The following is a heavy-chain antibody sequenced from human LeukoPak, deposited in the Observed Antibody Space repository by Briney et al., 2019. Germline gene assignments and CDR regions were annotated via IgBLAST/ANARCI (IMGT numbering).Heavy chain of an antibody. CDR1: GFTFSSYA. CDR3: AKHMVRGVNFDY. V-gene: IGHV3-23*01. J-gene: IGHJ4*02. CDR2: ISGSGGST. D-gene: IGHD3-10*01. Sequence: GGSLRLSCAASGFTFSSYAMSWVRQAPGKGLEWVSAISGSGGSTYYADSVKGRFTISRDNCKNTLYLQMNSLRAEDTAVYYCAKHMVRGVNFDYWGQGTLVTVSS.